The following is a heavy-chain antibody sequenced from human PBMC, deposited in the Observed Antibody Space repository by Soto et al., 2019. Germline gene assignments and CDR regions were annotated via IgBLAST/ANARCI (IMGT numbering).Heavy chain of an antibody. D-gene: IGHD6-13*01. Sequence: GDSVKVSCKASGYTFTSYDINWVRQATGQGLEWMGWMNPNSGNTGYAQKFQGRVTMTRNTSISTAYMELSSLRSEDTAVYYCARAPPPLYSSSWYYTPANGFDPWGQGTLVTVSS. CDR2: MNPNSGNT. CDR1: GYTFTSYD. CDR3: ARAPPPLYSSSWYYTPANGFDP. V-gene: IGHV1-8*01. J-gene: IGHJ5*02.